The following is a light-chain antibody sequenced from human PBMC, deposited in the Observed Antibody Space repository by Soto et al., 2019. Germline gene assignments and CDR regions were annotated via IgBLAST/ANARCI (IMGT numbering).Light chain of an antibody. Sequence: AIQMTQSPSSLSASVGDRVTITCRARQDISNDLGWYQQKPGKAPKILINAASNLQSGVPSRFSGSRSGTEFTLTISSLQTEDFATYYCLQDYNYPRTFGQGTRVDVK. J-gene: IGKJ1*01. CDR2: AAS. V-gene: IGKV1-6*02. CDR3: LQDYNYPRT. CDR1: QDISND.